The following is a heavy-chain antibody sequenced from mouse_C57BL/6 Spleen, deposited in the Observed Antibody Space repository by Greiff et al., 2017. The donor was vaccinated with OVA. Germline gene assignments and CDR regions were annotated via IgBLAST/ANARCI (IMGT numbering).Heavy chain of an antibody. J-gene: IGHJ1*03. CDR1: GYSFTGYY. Sequence: VHVKQSGPELVKPGASVKISCKASGYSFTGYYMNWVKQSPEKSLEWIGEINPSTGGTTYNQKFKAKATLTVDKSSSTAYMQLKSLTSEDSAVYYCARINYYGSSYRWYFDVWGTGTTVTVSS. CDR2: INPSTGGT. D-gene: IGHD1-1*01. CDR3: ARINYYGSSYRWYFDV. V-gene: IGHV1-42*01.